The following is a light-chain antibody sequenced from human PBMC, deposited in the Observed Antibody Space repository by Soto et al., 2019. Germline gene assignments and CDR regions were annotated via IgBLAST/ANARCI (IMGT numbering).Light chain of an antibody. CDR3: QQYYQWPSYT. CDR2: GAS. CDR1: HSVSSN. J-gene: IGKJ2*01. V-gene: IGKV3-15*01. Sequence: EILMTQSPATLSVSPGERATLSCRASHSVSSNLAWYQQKPGQAPRLLIYGASTRATGIPARFSGSGSGTEFTLTISSLQSEDVATYYCQQYYQWPSYTFGQGTKVDI.